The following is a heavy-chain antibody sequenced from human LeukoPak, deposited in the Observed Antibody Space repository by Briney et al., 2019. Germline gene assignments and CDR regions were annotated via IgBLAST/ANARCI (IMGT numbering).Heavy chain of an antibody. CDR1: GFTFSSYW. CDR3: ARIVGLRYYDSSGYST. V-gene: IGHV3-7*01. D-gene: IGHD3-22*01. Sequence: GGSLRLSCAASGFTFSSYWMSWVRQAPGKGLEWVANIKQDGSEKYYVDSVKGRFIISRDNAKNSLYLQMNSLRAEDTAVYYCARIVGLRYYDSSGYSTWGQGTLVTVSS. CDR2: IKQDGSEK. J-gene: IGHJ5*02.